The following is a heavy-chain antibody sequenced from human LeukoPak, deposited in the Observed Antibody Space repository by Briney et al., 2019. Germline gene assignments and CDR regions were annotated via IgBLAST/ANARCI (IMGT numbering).Heavy chain of an antibody. Sequence: ASVKVSCKASGYTFTSYYMHWVRQAPGQGLEWMGIINPSGGSTSYAQKFQGRVTITRDMSTSPVYMELSSPRSGDTAVYYCARGEYSSSDFDYWGQGTLVTVSS. V-gene: IGHV1-46*01. D-gene: IGHD6-6*01. CDR2: INPSGGST. CDR1: GYTFTSYY. CDR3: ARGEYSSSDFDY. J-gene: IGHJ4*02.